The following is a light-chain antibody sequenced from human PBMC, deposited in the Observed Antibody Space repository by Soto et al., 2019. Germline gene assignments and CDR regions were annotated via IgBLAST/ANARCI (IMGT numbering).Light chain of an antibody. J-gene: IGLJ1*01. Sequence: QSVLTQTPSVSGAPRQTVTISFSGSSSNIENNAVNWYQQLPGKAPKLFIYYNNLLSSGVSDRFSGSKSGTSGSLAISGLQSEDDATFYWASWDDSLNAYVFGTGTKVTVL. CDR2: YNN. CDR1: SSNIENNA. V-gene: IGLV1-36*01. CDR3: ASWDDSLNAYV.